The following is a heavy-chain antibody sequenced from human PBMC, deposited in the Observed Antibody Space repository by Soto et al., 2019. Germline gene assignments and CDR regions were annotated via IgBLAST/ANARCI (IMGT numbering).Heavy chain of an antibody. CDR3: ATARVGATGTPSDD. D-gene: IGHD1-26*01. J-gene: IGHJ4*02. CDR1: DGSVSSRSYY. Sequence: PSETLSLTCTVSDGSVSSRSYYWSWIRQPPGKGLEWIGYIYYSGSTNYNPSLKSRVTISVDTSKNQFSLKLSSVTAADTAVYFCATARVGATGTPSDDWGQGTLVTVSS. V-gene: IGHV4-61*01. CDR2: IYYSGST.